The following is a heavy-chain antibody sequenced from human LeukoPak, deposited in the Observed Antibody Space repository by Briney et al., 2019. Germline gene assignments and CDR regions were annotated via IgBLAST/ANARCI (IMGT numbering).Heavy chain of an antibody. CDR3: ARDCPMTRKEGAFDI. Sequence: PGGSLRLSCAASGFSFSSYGMYWVRQAPGKGLEWVAFIRYDGSDKYYADSVKGRFTISRDSAKNTLYLQMNSLRAEDTAVYYCARDCPMTRKEGAFDIWGQGTMVTVSS. J-gene: IGHJ3*02. V-gene: IGHV3-30*02. CDR1: GFSFSSYG. CDR2: IRYDGSDK. D-gene: IGHD3-22*01.